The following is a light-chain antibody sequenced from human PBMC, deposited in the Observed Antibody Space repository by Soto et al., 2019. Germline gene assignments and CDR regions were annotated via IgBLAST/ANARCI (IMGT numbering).Light chain of an antibody. CDR1: QSISFY. J-gene: IGKJ5*01. V-gene: IGKV3-11*01. CDR2: DAS. CDR3: QQHSNWPT. Sequence: EIVLTQSPATLSLSPGERATLSCRASQSISFYLTWYQHKPGQAPRLLIYDASNRATGIPARFSGSGSGTDFTLTISSPEPEDFAVYYCQQHSNWPTFGQGTRLEIK.